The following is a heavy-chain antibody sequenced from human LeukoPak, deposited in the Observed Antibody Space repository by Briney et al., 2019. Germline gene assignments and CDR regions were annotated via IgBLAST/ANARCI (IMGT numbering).Heavy chain of an antibody. CDR1: GFTFSSYG. CDR2: ISYDGSNK. D-gene: IGHD4-17*01. CDR3: AKDRFYGEY. V-gene: IGHV3-30*18. J-gene: IGHJ4*02. Sequence: GGSLRLSCAASGFTFSSYGMHWVRQAPGKGLEWVAVISYDGSNKYYADSVKGRFTIPRDNSKNTLYLQMNSLRAEDTAVYYCAKDRFYGEYWGQGTLVTVSS.